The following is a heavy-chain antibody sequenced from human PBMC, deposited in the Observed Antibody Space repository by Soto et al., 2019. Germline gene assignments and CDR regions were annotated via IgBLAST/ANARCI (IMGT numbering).Heavy chain of an antibody. CDR2: IWYDGSNK. D-gene: IGHD6-19*01. J-gene: IGHJ4*02. CDR3: ARAGIAVAGPADY. V-gene: IGHV3-33*01. Sequence: GGSLRLSCAASGFTFSSYCMHWVRQAPGKGLEWVAVIWYDGSNKYYADSVKGRFTISRDNAKNSLYLQMNSLRAEDTAVYYCARAGIAVAGPADYWGQGTLVTVSS. CDR1: GFTFSSYC.